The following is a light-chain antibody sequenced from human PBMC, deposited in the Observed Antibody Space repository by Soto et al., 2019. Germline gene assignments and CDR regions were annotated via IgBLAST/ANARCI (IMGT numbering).Light chain of an antibody. CDR2: GIS. J-gene: IGKJ3*01. Sequence: EVVMTQSPATLSVSPGEGATLSCRASQSVTSNYLAWYQQKPGKAPRLLIHGISNRATGVPDRFSGSGSGTDFTLTISRLEPEDFATYYCQQSYSTPFTFGPGTKVDIK. V-gene: IGKV3D-20*02. CDR1: QSVTSNY. CDR3: QQSYSTPFT.